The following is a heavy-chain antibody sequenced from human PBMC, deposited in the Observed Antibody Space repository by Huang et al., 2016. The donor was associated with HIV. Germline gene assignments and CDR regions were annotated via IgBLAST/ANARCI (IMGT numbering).Heavy chain of an antibody. CDR1: GSTLTELS. J-gene: IGHJ3*02. Sequence: QVQLVQSGAEVKKPGASVKVSCKVSGSTLTELSIHWVRQAPGTGLEWMGGFAPEHGETIYAQNCQGRVTMTEDTSTDTAYMELHSLRPEDTAVYYCAAGYDTYYDIWGQGTMVIASS. CDR3: AAGYDTYYDI. V-gene: IGHV1-24*01. CDR2: FAPEHGET. D-gene: IGHD2-21*01.